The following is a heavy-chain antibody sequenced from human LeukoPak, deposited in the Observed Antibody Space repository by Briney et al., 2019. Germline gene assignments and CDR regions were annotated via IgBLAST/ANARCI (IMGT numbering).Heavy chain of an antibody. D-gene: IGHD6-13*01. CDR1: GFTFSTSW. Sequence: PGGSLRLSCAASGFTFSTSWMIWVRQAPGKGMEWVANIKEDGSEKYYVDSVKGRFTISRDNAKNSLYLQMNSLRAEDTAVYYCAREELGAAATFSWLDPWGQGTLVTVSS. J-gene: IGHJ5*02. V-gene: IGHV3-7*01. CDR3: AREELGAAATFSWLDP. CDR2: IKEDGSEK.